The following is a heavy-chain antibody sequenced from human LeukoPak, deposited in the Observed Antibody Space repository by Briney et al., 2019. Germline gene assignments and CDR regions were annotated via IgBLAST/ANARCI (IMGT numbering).Heavy chain of an antibody. CDR2: IYPDESDT. CDR1: GYTFSTYW. Sequence: NPGESLQISCKGSGYTFSTYWIGWVRQMPGKGLEWMGIIYPDESDTRYSPSFQGQVTISADKSISTAYLQWSSLKASDTAMYYCARRGWSSSPRRDAFDIWGQGTMVTVSS. D-gene: IGHD6-13*01. J-gene: IGHJ3*02. CDR3: ARRGWSSSPRRDAFDI. V-gene: IGHV5-51*01.